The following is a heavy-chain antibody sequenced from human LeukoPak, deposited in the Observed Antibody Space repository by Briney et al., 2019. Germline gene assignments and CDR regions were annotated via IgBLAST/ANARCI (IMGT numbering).Heavy chain of an antibody. Sequence: ASVKVSCKASGYTFTSYAMHWVRQAPGQRLEWMGWINAGNGNTKYSQKFQGRVTMTEDTSTDTAYMELSSLRSEDTAVYYCATDRVGGATFWGQGTLVTVSS. CDR3: ATDRVGGATF. V-gene: IGHV1-3*01. J-gene: IGHJ4*02. D-gene: IGHD1-26*01. CDR1: GYTFTSYA. CDR2: INAGNGNT.